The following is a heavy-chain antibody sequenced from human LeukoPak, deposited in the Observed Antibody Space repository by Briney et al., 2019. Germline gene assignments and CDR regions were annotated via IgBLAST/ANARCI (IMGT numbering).Heavy chain of an antibody. CDR1: GYTFTSYD. D-gene: IGHD3-10*01. CDR3: ARGRPSYGSGRYYNEDY. V-gene: IGHV1-8*01. CDR2: MNPNSGNT. Sequence: ASVKVSCKASGYTFTSYDINWVRQATGQGLEWMGWMNPNSGNTGYAQKFQGRVTMTRNTSISTAYMELSSLRSEDTAVYYCARGRPSYGSGRYYNEDYWGQGTLVTVSS. J-gene: IGHJ4*02.